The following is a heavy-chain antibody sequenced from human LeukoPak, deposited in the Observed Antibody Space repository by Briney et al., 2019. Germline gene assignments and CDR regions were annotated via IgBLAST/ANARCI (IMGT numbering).Heavy chain of an antibody. CDR3: ARDKRGDYVWGSYPRIPRELDY. CDR2: ITSDGSNA. V-gene: IGHV3-74*01. D-gene: IGHD3-16*02. CDR1: GFTFGSHW. J-gene: IGHJ4*02. Sequence: PGGSLRLSCAASGFTFGSHWMHWVRQAPEKGLVWVSRITSDGSNAFYADSVRGRFTISRDNAKNSLYLQMNSLRAEDTAVYYCARDKRGDYVWGSYPRIPRELDYWGQGTLVTVSS.